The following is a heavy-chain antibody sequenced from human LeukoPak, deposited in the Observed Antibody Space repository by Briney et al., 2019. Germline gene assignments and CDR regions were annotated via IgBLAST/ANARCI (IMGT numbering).Heavy chain of an antibody. CDR1: GFTFSDYY. J-gene: IGHJ3*02. CDR3: ARDSRDIVVVPAAIPNDAFDI. CDR2: ISSSDSSI. Sequence: GGSLRLSCAASGFTFSDYYMNWIRQAPGKGLESISYISSSDSSIYYPDSVKGRFTISRDNAKNSLYLQMNSLRAEDTAVYYCARDSRDIVVVPAAIPNDAFDIWGQGTMVTVSS. V-gene: IGHV3-11*04. D-gene: IGHD2-2*01.